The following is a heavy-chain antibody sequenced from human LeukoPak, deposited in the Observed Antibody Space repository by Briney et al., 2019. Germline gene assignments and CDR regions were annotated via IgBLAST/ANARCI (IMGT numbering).Heavy chain of an antibody. J-gene: IGHJ3*02. V-gene: IGHV3-23*01. D-gene: IGHD6-19*01. CDR3: AAGSSGWYSAFDI. Sequence: AGGSLRLSCAASGFTFGSYAMSWVRQTPGKGLDWVSAISGAGGSTYYADSVKGRFTMSRDNSKSTLYLQMNSLRAEDTAVYYCAAGSSGWYSAFDIWGQGTMVTVSS. CDR2: ISGAGGST. CDR1: GFTFGSYA.